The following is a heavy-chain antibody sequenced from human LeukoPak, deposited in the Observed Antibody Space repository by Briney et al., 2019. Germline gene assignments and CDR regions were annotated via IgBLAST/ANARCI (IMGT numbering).Heavy chain of an antibody. D-gene: IGHD6-19*01. J-gene: IGHJ4*02. CDR2: IYSGGST. Sequence: GGSLRLSCAASGFTASSNYMSWVRQAPGKRLEWVSIIYSGGSTYYADSVKGRFTISRDNSKNTLYLQMNSLRAEDTAVYYCARDMCSDCPDGYWGQGTLVTVSS. CDR3: ARDMCSDCPDGY. V-gene: IGHV3-53*01. CDR1: GFTASSNY.